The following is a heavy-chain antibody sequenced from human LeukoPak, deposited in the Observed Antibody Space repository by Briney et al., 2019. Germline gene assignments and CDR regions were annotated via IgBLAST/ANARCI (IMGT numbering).Heavy chain of an antibody. CDR1: GYTFISYG. D-gene: IGHD3-22*01. CDR2: ISAYNGNT. CDR3: ARCLYYYDSSGFLNYFDY. V-gene: IGHV1-18*01. Sequence: ASVKVSCKASGYTFISYGISWVRQAPGQRVEWMGWISAYNGNTNYAQKLQGRVTMTTDTSTSTAYMELRSLRSDDTAVYYCARCLYYYDSSGFLNYFDYWGQGTLVTVSS. J-gene: IGHJ4*02.